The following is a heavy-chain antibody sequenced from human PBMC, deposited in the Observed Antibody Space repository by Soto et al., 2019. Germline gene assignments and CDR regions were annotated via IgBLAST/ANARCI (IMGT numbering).Heavy chain of an antibody. CDR3: ARDRVTPASTFEF. CDR2: IYFSGST. Sequence: PSETLSLTCNVSGASVSSGSHYWSWIRQPPGKGLEWIGHIYFSGSTKYNPSLKSRVTISVDMSKNQFSLRVISVTAADTAVYYCARDRVTPASTFEFLGQGTLVTVSS. D-gene: IGHD2-2*01. V-gene: IGHV4-61*01. J-gene: IGHJ4*02. CDR1: GASVSSGSHY.